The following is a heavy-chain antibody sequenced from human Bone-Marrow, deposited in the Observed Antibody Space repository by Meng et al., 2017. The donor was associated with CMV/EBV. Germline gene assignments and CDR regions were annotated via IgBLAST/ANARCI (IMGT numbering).Heavy chain of an antibody. CDR3: AKCSAWLGRNWFDL. CDR2: MYSSGET. J-gene: IGHJ5*02. Sequence: SETLSLTCIVSGGSISSSSHHWAWIRQPPGKGLEWIGSMYSSGETYYTPPLHSRVTMLADTSRNQSSLKLNSVTAADTVVYYCAKCSAWLGRNWFDLRGQGALVTV. D-gene: IGHD6-19*01. V-gene: IGHV4-39*07. CDR1: GGSISSSSHH.